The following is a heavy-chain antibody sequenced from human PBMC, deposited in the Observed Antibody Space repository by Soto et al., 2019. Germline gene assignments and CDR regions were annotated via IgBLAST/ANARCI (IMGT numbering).Heavy chain of an antibody. V-gene: IGHV3-23*01. J-gene: IGHJ6*03. Sequence: PWGSLRLSCAASGFTFSRYTMNWVRQTPGKGLEWVSAISGSGGSTYYADSVKGRFTISRDNSKNTLYLQMNSLRAEDTAVYYCARAAHFIVVVPAAMSYYYYYMDVWGKGTTVTVSS. CDR1: GFTFSRYT. D-gene: IGHD2-2*01. CDR2: ISGSGGST. CDR3: ARAAHFIVVVPAAMSYYYYYMDV.